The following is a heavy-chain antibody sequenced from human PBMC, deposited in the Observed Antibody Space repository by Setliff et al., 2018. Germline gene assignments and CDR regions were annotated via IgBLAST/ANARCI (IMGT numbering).Heavy chain of an antibody. CDR1: GYSFTKYW. CDR3: ARRGWGSSSGDCYSPKGCYYYYMDV. CDR2: IDPADSDT. J-gene: IGHJ6*03. V-gene: IGHV5-51*01. Sequence: GESLKISCKAAGYSFTKYWIGWVRQMPGKGLEWRGIIDPADSDTTYSPSFQGQVTISADKSIGTAYLQWSSLKASDTAIYYCARRGWGSSSGDCYSPKGCYYYYMDVWGKGTTVTVSS. D-gene: IGHD2-21*02.